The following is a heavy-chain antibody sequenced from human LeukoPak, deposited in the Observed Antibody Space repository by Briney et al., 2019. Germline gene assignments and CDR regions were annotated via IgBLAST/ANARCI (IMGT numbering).Heavy chain of an antibody. Sequence: ASVKVSCKASGYTFTSYGISWVRQAPGQGLEWMGGIIPIFGTANYAQKLQGRVTMTTDTSTSTAYMELRSLRSDDTAVYYCASDSSGYPGGWFDPWGQGTLVTVSS. D-gene: IGHD3-22*01. CDR3: ASDSSGYPGGWFDP. CDR2: IIPIFGTA. J-gene: IGHJ5*02. CDR1: GYTFTSYG. V-gene: IGHV1-18*01.